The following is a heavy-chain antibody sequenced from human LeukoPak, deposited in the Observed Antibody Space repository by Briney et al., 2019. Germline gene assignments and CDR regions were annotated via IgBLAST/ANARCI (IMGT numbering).Heavy chain of an antibody. V-gene: IGHV3-23*01. D-gene: IGHD1-26*01. CDR1: GFTLSSYD. CDR2: ISGSGGST. J-gene: IGHJ4*02. Sequence: GGSRRLSCAASGFTLSSYDVSWVRQAPGKGLEWVSAISGSGGSTYYADSVKGRFTISRDNSKNTLYLQMNSLRAEDTAVYYCAKDSSSGTYYDYWGQGTLVTVSS. CDR3: AKDSSSGTYYDY.